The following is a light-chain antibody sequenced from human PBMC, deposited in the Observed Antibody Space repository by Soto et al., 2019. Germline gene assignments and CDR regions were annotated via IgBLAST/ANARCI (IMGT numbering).Light chain of an antibody. V-gene: IGKV1-39*01. CDR3: QQGYRAEYT. Sequence: DIELTQSPASLSASVGDRASFSCRASQNVGSFVNWYQQKPGKAPRLLVYATSNLHSGVPSSISGSGSGTELTLRISSLQAYDFATYLWQQGYRAEYTFGQGTKLEIK. CDR2: ATS. J-gene: IGKJ2*01. CDR1: QNVGSF.